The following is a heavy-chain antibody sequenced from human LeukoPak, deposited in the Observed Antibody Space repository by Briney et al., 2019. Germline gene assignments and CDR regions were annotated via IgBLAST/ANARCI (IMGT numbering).Heavy chain of an antibody. CDR1: GYTFTVYY. CDR3: ARGLGYDSSGYYSA. V-gene: IGHV1-2*06. Sequence: EASVTVSCKASGYTFTVYYMHWVRQAPGQGLEWMGRINPNSGGTNYAQKFQGRVTMTRDTSISTAYMELSRLRSDDTAVYYCARGLGYDSSGYYSAWGQGTLVTVSS. CDR2: INPNSGGT. J-gene: IGHJ5*02. D-gene: IGHD3-22*01.